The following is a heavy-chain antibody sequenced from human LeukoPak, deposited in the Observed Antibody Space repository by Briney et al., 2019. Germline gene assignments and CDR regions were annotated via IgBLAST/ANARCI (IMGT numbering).Heavy chain of an antibody. CDR1: GFTFSSYA. Sequence: GGSLRLSCAASGFTFSSYAMSWVRQAPGKGLEWVSAISGSGGSTYYADSVKGRFTISRDNAKESLYLQLSSLRAEDTAVYYCAKWGPYCVGDYCPALDSWGPGTLVTVSS. CDR2: ISGSGGST. J-gene: IGHJ4*02. D-gene: IGHD2-21*02. V-gene: IGHV3-23*01. CDR3: AKWGPYCVGDYCPALDS.